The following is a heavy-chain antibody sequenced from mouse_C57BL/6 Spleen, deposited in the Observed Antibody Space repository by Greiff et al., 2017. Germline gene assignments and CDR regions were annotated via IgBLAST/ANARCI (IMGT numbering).Heavy chain of an antibody. D-gene: IGHD2-4*01. CDR1: GYTFTSYW. CDR3: ARSGYDYDGRFAY. J-gene: IGHJ3*01. V-gene: IGHV1-64*01. Sequence: VQLQQSGAELVKPGASVKLSCKASGYTFTSYWMHWVKQRPGQGLEWIGMIHPNSGSTNYNEKFKSKATLTVDKSSSTAYMQLSSLTSEDSAVYYCARSGYDYDGRFAYWGQGTLVTVSA. CDR2: IHPNSGST.